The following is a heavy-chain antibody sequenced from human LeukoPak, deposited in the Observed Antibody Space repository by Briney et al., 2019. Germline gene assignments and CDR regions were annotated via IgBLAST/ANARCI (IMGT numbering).Heavy chain of an antibody. V-gene: IGHV4-39*01. J-gene: IGHJ6*03. CDR2: IYYSGST. CDR3: ASLLYYGSGSYYYYYYMDV. D-gene: IGHD3-10*01. Sequence: SETLSLTCTLSGGSISSSSYYWGWIRQPPGKGLEWIGSIYYSGSTYYNPSLKSRVTISVDTSKNQFSLKLSSVTAADTAVYYCASLLYYGSGSYYYYYYMDVWGKGTTVTISS. CDR1: GGSISSSSYY.